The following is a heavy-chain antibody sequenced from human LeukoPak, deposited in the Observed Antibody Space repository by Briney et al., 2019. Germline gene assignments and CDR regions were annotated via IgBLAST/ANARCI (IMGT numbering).Heavy chain of an antibody. D-gene: IGHD5-12*01. J-gene: IGHJ4*02. CDR1: GYTFTSYG. Sequence: GASVKVSCKASGYTFTSYGISWVRQAPGQGLEWMGWISAYNGNTNYAQKLQGRVTMTTDTSTSTAYMELRSLRSDDTAVYYCAREDIVATITHFDYWGQGTLVTVSS. CDR3: AREDIVATITHFDY. V-gene: IGHV1-18*01. CDR2: ISAYNGNT.